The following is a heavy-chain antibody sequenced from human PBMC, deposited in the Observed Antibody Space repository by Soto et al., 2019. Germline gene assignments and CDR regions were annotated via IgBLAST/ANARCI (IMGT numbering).Heavy chain of an antibody. CDR2: ISTSGKTI. V-gene: IGHV3-48*03. D-gene: IGHD3-22*01. CDR1: GFTFSSYE. CDR3: ARDIDYYDSSGYQDY. J-gene: IGHJ4*02. Sequence: GGSLRLSCAASGFTFSSYEMNWVRQAPGKGLEWVSYISTSGKTIHYGDSVKGRFTISRDNAKNSLYLQMNSLRAEDTAVYYCARDIDYYDSSGYQDYWGQGTLVTVSS.